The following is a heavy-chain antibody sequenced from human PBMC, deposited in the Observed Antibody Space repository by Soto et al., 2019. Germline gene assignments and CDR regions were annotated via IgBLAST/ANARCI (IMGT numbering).Heavy chain of an antibody. CDR1: AFTFTSYS. V-gene: IGHV3-48*02. CDR3: ARDPRREVTSFLNY. D-gene: IGHD2-21*02. CDR2: ISSSSGTL. J-gene: IGHJ4*02. Sequence: AASAFTFTSYSMNCVRQVPGKGLEWLAYISSSSGTLYYADSVKGRFTISRDNVKNSLDLQMNSLRDEDTAVYYCARDPRREVTSFLNYWGQGILVTVSS.